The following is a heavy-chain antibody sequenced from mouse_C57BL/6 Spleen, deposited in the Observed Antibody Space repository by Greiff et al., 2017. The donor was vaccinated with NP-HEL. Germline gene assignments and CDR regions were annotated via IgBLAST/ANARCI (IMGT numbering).Heavy chain of an antibody. D-gene: IGHD1-1*01. CDR1: GYTFTDYY. V-gene: IGHV1-26*01. CDR3: ARGYYGSSPWYFDV. CDR2: INPNNGGT. J-gene: IGHJ1*03. Sequence: EVQLQQSGPELVKPGASVKISCKASGYTFTDYYMNWVKQSHGKSLEWIGDINPNNGGTSYNQKFKGKATLTVDKSSSTAYMQLSSLTSEDSAVYYCARGYYGSSPWYFDVWGTGTTVTVSS.